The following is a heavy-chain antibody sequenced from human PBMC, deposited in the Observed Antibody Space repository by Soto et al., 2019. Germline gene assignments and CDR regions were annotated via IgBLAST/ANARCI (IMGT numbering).Heavy chain of an antibody. CDR1: EYLFISYW. V-gene: IGHV5-51*01. CDR2: IYPGDSEI. Sequence: GESLKISCKGFEYLFISYWIGWVRQMPGKGLEWMGIIYPGDSEIRYSPSFQGQVTISADKSISTAYLQWDSLKASDTAIYYCARQDVGAFDQWGQGTLVTVSS. D-gene: IGHD1-26*01. CDR3: ARQDVGAFDQ. J-gene: IGHJ4*02.